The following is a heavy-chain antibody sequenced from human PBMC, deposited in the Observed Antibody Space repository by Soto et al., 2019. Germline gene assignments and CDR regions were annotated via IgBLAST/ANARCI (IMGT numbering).Heavy chain of an antibody. Sequence: ASVKVSCKASGYTFTSYYMHWVRQAPGQGLEWMGIINPSGGSTSYAQKFQGRVTMTRDTSTSTVYMELSSLRSEDTAVYYCARDYYGSGSTENWFDPWGQGTLVTVSS. J-gene: IGHJ5*02. CDR3: ARDYYGSGSTENWFDP. CDR2: INPSGGST. CDR1: GYTFTSYY. D-gene: IGHD3-10*01. V-gene: IGHV1-46*01.